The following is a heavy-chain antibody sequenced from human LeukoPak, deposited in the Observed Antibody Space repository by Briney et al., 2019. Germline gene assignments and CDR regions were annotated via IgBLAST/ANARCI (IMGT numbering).Heavy chain of an antibody. CDR1: GGSISSGNYY. CDR3: ARHGSGSSDAFDI. V-gene: IGHV4-61*02. Sequence: SETLSLTCTVSGGSISSGNYYWNWIRQPAGKGLEWIGRIYTSGSTNYNPSLKSRVTISVDTSKNQFSLKLSSVTAADTAVYYCARHGSGSSDAFDIWGQGTMVTVSS. D-gene: IGHD3-10*01. J-gene: IGHJ3*02. CDR2: IYTSGST.